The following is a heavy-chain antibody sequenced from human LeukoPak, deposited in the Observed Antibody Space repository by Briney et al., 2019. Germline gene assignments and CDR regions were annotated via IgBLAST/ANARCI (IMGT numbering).Heavy chain of an antibody. V-gene: IGHV2-70*04. D-gene: IGHD2-2*02. Sequence: SGPTLVNPTQTLTLTCTFSGFSLSNSGMGVGWIRQPPGQALEWLARIDWDDDKIYSTSLKTRLTISKDTTKNQVVLIKTNMDTVETATYYCAPRRYFSGTSCHIFDYWGQGTLVTVSS. CDR1: GFSLSNSGMG. J-gene: IGHJ4*02. CDR2: IDWDDDK. CDR3: APRRYFSGTSCHIFDY.